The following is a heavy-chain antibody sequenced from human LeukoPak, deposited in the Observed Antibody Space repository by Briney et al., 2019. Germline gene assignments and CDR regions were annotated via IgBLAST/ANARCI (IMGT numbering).Heavy chain of an antibody. Sequence: PSETLSLTCTVSGGSISSYYWSWIRQPPGKGLEWIGYIYYSGSSNYNPSLKSRVTMSVDTSKNQFSLKLSSVTAADTAVYYCARHKRYSSGWYDYWGQGTLSPSPQ. CDR3: ARHKRYSSGWYDY. CDR1: GGSISSYY. V-gene: IGHV4-59*08. D-gene: IGHD6-19*01. CDR2: IYYSGSS. J-gene: IGHJ4*02.